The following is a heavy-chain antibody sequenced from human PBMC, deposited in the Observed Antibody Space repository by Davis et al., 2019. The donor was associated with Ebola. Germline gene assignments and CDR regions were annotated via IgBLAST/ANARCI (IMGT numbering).Heavy chain of an antibody. V-gene: IGHV3-30*02. CDR3: AKDRLQFAPRDNDY. Sequence: GESLKISCAASGFIFSNYGMHWVRQAPGKGLEWVAFIRYDGSNEFHADSVKGRITLSRDNLKNTLYLQINSLRPEDTAVYYCAKDRLQFAPRDNDYWGQGTLVTVSS. CDR1: GFIFSNYG. CDR2: IRYDGSNE. J-gene: IGHJ4*02. D-gene: IGHD4-11*01.